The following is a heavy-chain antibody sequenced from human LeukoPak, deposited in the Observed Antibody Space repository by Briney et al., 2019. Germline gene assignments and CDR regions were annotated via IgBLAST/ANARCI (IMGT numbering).Heavy chain of an antibody. V-gene: IGHV3-23*01. CDR1: GFTFSSYA. J-gene: IGHJ5*02. CDR3: AKDGPNYDILTGYNRGWFDP. CDR2: ISGSGGST. D-gene: IGHD3-9*01. Sequence: PGGSLRLSCAASGFTFSSYAVSWVRQAPGKGLEWVSAISGSGGSTYYADSVKGRFTISRDNSKNTLYLQMNSLRAEDTAVYYCAKDGPNYDILTGYNRGWFDPWGQGTLVTVSS.